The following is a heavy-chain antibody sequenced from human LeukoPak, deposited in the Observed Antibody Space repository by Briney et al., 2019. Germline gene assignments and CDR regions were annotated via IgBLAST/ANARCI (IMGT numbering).Heavy chain of an antibody. D-gene: IGHD6-13*01. Sequence: ASVKVSCKASGYTFTNYGISWVRQAPGQGLEWMGWISAYDGNTHYAQKFQGRVTMTRDTSTSTVYMELSSLRSEDTAVYYCARDPSQAAAGLFDYWGQGTLVTVSS. CDR2: ISAYDGNT. V-gene: IGHV1-18*01. CDR1: GYTFTNYG. CDR3: ARDPSQAAAGLFDY. J-gene: IGHJ4*02.